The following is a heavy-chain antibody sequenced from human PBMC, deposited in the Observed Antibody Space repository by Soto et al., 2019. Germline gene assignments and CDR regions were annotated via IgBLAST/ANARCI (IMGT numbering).Heavy chain of an antibody. CDR1: GYPVTAYY. CDR3: ARGGGVGVAGSAAFDM. V-gene: IGHV1-2*02. Sequence: QLHLVQSGAVVKKPGASVTVSCSASGYPVTAYYMHWVRQAPGRGLEWMGGINPATGAAKYTQTFQGRVTMTRDTSTSTVFMELSGLTSEEQAVFYCARGGGVGVAGSAAFDMWGQGTLVTVSS. J-gene: IGHJ3*02. CDR2: INPATGAA. D-gene: IGHD3-3*01.